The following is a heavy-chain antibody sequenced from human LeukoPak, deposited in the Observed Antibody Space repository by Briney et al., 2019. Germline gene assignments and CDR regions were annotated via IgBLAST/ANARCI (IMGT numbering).Heavy chain of an antibody. Sequence: GGSLRLSCAASGFTFDDYAMHWVRHAPGKGLEWVSGISWNSGSIGYADSVKGRFTISRDNAKNSLYLQMNSLRAEDTALYYCAKDYCSSTSCYWDYWGQGTLVTVSS. CDR3: AKDYCSSTSCYWDY. D-gene: IGHD2-2*01. CDR2: ISWNSGSI. V-gene: IGHV3-9*01. J-gene: IGHJ4*02. CDR1: GFTFDDYA.